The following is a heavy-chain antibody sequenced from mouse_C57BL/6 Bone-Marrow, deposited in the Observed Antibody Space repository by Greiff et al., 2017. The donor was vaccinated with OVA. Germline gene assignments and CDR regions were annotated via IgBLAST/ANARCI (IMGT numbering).Heavy chain of an antibody. J-gene: IGHJ3*01. D-gene: IGHD1-1*01. CDR3: ARDGDYYGSSTGFAY. V-gene: IGHV1-80*01. Sequence: QVQLKESGAELVKPGASVKISCKASGYAFSSYWMNWVKQRPGKGLEWIGQIYPGDGDTNYNGKFKGKATLTADKSSSTAYMQLSSLTSEDSAVYVCARDGDYYGSSTGFAYWGQGTLVTVSA. CDR1: GYAFSSYW. CDR2: IYPGDGDT.